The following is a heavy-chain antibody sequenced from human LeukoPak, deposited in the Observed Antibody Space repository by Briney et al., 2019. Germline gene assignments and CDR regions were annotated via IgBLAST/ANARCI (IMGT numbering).Heavy chain of an antibody. D-gene: IGHD3-16*01. V-gene: IGHV3-15*01. Sequence: GGSLRLSCAASGFIFSNTWMSWVRQAPGKGLEWVGRIKSNPDGGTRDYAAPVEGRFSISRDDSRNTLSLQMNSLRSEDTGIYYYTTDRFEWGQGTLVTVSS. CDR1: GFIFSNTW. CDR3: TTDRFE. CDR2: IKSNPDGGTR. J-gene: IGHJ4*02.